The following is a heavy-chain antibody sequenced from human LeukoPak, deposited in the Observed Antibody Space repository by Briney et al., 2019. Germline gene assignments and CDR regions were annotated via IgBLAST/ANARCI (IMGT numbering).Heavy chain of an antibody. J-gene: IGHJ3*02. Sequence: SETLSLTCTVSGGSVSSSLYYWGWIRQPPGKGLEWIGNIFSSGTTYYNQSLRSRVTISVDTSKNQFSLKVRSVTAADTAVYYCARGGSILGSTPHDTFDIWGQGTVVTVS. CDR3: ARGGSILGSTPHDTFDI. D-gene: IGHD1-26*01. CDR1: GGSVSSSLYY. CDR2: IFSSGTT. V-gene: IGHV4-39*01.